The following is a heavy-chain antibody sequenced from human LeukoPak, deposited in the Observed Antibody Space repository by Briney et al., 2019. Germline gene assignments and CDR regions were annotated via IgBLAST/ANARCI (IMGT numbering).Heavy chain of an antibody. J-gene: IGHJ4*02. CDR2: INPSGGST. D-gene: IGHD2-21*02. CDR3: ARDSLGVAYCGGDCYSCDY. V-gene: IGHV1-46*01. Sequence: SVKVSCKASGYTFTSYYMHWVRQAPGQGLEWIGIINPSGGSTSYAQKSQGRVTMTRDTSTSTVYMELSSLSSEDTAMYYWARDSLGVAYCGGDCYSCDYWGQGTLVTVSS. CDR1: GYTFTSYY.